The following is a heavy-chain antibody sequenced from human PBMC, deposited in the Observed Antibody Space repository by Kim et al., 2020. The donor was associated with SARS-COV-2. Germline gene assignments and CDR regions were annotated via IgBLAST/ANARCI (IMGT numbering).Heavy chain of an antibody. Sequence: GGSLRLSCAASGFTFSSYGMHWVRQAPGKGLEWVAVIWYDGSNKYYADSVKGRFTISRDNSKNTLYLQMNSLRAEDTAVYYCAKAYGDYVYYYYGMDVWGQGTTVTVSS. CDR2: IWYDGSNK. CDR3: AKAYGDYVYYYYGMDV. V-gene: IGHV3-33*06. D-gene: IGHD4-17*01. J-gene: IGHJ6*02. CDR1: GFTFSSYG.